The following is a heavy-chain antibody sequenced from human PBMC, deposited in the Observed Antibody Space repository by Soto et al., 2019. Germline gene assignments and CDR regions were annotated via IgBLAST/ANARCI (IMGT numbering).Heavy chain of an antibody. V-gene: IGHV4-39*01. Sequence: SETLSLTCTVSGGSISSSSYYWGWIRQPPGKGLEWIGSIYYSGSTYYNPSLKSRVTISVDTSKNQFSLKLSSVTAADTAVYYCASGYYDFWSGYAHYWGQGTLVTVSS. CDR3: ASGYYDFWSGYAHY. CDR1: GGSISSSSYY. CDR2: IYYSGST. D-gene: IGHD3-3*01. J-gene: IGHJ4*02.